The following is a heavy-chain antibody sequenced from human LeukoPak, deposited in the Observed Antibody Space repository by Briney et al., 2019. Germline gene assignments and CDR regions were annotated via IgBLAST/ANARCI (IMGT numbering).Heavy chain of an antibody. CDR2: ISSSSNYI. Sequence: GGSLRLSCAASGFTFSTYNMNWVRQAPGKGLEWVSSISSSSNYIYYADSVKGRFTISRDNAKNSLYLQMDSLRVEDTDVYYCARDVGASAPDAFDIWGQGTMVTVSS. V-gene: IGHV3-21*01. J-gene: IGHJ3*02. CDR3: ARDVGASAPDAFDI. CDR1: GFTFSTYN. D-gene: IGHD1-26*01.